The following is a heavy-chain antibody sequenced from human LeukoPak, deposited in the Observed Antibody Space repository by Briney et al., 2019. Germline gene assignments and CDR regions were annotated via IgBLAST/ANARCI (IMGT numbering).Heavy chain of an antibody. D-gene: IGHD1-26*01. V-gene: IGHV4-34*01. Sequence: PSETLSPTCAVYGGSFSGYYWSWIRQPPGKGLEWIGEINHSGSTNYNPSLKSRVTISVDTSKNQFSLKLSSVTAADTAVYYCASISYYLYYFDYWGQGTLVTVSS. CDR1: GGSFSGYY. J-gene: IGHJ4*02. CDR2: INHSGST. CDR3: ASISYYLYYFDY.